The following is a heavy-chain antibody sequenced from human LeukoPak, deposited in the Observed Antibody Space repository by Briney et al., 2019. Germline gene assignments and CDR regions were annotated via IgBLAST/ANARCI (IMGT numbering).Heavy chain of an antibody. CDR2: ISYDGSNK. CDR1: GFAFSSYG. CDR3: AKEPAGGAADY. V-gene: IGHV3-30*18. J-gene: IGHJ4*02. D-gene: IGHD3-10*01. Sequence: GGSLRLSCAVSGFAFSSYGMHWVRQAPGKGLEWVAVISYDGSNKYYADSVKGRFTISRDNSKNTLYLQMNSLRAEDTAVYYCAKEPAGGAADYWGQGTLVTVSS.